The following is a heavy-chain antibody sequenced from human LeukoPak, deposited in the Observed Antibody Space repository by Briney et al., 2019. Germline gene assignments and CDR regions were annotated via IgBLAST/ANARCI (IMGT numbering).Heavy chain of an antibody. CDR3: ARGLPATLLDY. D-gene: IGHD2-2*01. CDR1: GFTFSDYY. J-gene: IGHJ4*02. Sequence: GGSLRLSCVASGFTFSDYYMSWIRQAPGKGLEWVSYISSSDTTIYYADSVKGRFTISRDNANNSLYLQMNSLRVEDTAVYYCARGLPATLLDYWGQGTLVTVSS. CDR2: ISSSDTTI. V-gene: IGHV3-11*01.